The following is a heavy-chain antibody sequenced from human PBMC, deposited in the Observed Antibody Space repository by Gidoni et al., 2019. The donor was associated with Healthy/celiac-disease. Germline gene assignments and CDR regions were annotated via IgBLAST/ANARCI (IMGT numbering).Heavy chain of an antibody. CDR2: ISGSGGST. CDR1: GFTFSSHA. D-gene: IGHD6-19*01. Sequence: EVQLLESGGVLVQPGGSLRLPCAASGFTFSSHAMSWVRQAPGKGLEWVSAISGSGGSTYYADSVKGRFTISRDNSKNTLYLQMNSLRAEDTAVYYCAKDGVAGTFDYWGQGTLVTVSS. V-gene: IGHV3-23*01. CDR3: AKDGVAGTFDY. J-gene: IGHJ4*02.